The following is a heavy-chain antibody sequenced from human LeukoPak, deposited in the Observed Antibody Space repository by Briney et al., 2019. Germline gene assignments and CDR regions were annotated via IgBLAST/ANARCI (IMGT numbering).Heavy chain of an antibody. D-gene: IGHD6-19*01. CDR1: DYFISSGYY. V-gene: IGHV4-38-2*02. J-gene: IGHJ4*02. CDR2: IHHSGST. Sequence: SETLSLTCTVSDYFISSGYYWGWIRQPPGKGLQWIGSIHHSGSTYYNPSLKSRVTISVDTSKNQFSLKLSSVTAADTAVYYCARTSSSGLVGGYYFDYWGQGTLVTVSS. CDR3: ARTSSSGLVGGYYFDY.